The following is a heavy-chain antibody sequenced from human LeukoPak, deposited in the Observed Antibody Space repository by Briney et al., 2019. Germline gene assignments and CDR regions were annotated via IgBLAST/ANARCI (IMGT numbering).Heavy chain of an antibody. J-gene: IGHJ4*02. CDR3: ARGVGMRITIFGVVGNHFDY. V-gene: IGHV1-46*01. CDR2: INPSGGST. Sequence: ASVKVSCKASGYTFTSYYMHWVRQAPGQGLEWMGIINPSGGSTSYAQKFQGRVTMTRDMSTSTVYMELSSLRSEDTAVYYCARGVGMRITIFGVVGNHFDYWGQGTLVTVSS. CDR1: GYTFTSYY. D-gene: IGHD3-3*01.